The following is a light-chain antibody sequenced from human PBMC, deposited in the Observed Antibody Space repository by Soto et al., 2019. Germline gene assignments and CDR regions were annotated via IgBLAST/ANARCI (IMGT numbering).Light chain of an antibody. V-gene: IGLV1-51*01. Sequence: QSVLTQPPSVSAAPGQKVTISCSGSSSKIGNNYVFWYQQLPGTAHKLLIYDNDKRPSGIPDRFSGSKSGTSATLGITGLQTGDEADYYCATWDRSLSVGVFGVRTKLPVL. CDR3: ATWDRSLSVGV. CDR2: DND. CDR1: SSKIGNNY. J-gene: IGLJ2*01.